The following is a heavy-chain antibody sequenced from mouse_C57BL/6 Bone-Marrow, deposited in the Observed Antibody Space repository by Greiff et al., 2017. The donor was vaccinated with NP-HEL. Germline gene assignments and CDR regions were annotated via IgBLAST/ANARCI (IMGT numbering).Heavy chain of an antibody. CDR3: AREGCRGYLDY. J-gene: IGHJ2*01. Sequence: QVQLQQSGPELVKPGASVQISCKASGYTFTDYYINWVKQRPGQGLEWIGWIFPGSGSTYYNEKFKGKATLTVDKSSSTAYMLLSSLTSEDSAVYISAREGCRGYLDYGGQGTTLTVSS. CDR1: GYTFTDYY. D-gene: IGHD3-1*01. CDR2: IFPGSGST. V-gene: IGHV1-75*01.